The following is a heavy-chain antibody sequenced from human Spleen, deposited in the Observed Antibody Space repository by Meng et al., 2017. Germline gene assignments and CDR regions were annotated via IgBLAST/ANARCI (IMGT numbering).Heavy chain of an antibody. CDR2: IYHSGSN. CDR1: GASMRGYH. J-gene: IGHJ6*02. Sequence: GSLRLSCTVSGASMRGYHWSWLRQSPGKGLEWIGYIYHSGSNNYNPYLRSRVTMSVDTSKNQFSLKLSSVTAADTAVYYCARDGLVVAHYYYYGMDVWGQGTTVTVSS. V-gene: IGHV4-59*12. CDR3: ARDGLVVAHYYYYGMDV. D-gene: IGHD2-2*01.